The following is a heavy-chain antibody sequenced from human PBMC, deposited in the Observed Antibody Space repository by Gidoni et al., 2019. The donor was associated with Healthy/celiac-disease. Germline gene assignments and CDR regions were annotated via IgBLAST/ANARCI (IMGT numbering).Heavy chain of an antibody. J-gene: IGHJ1*01. D-gene: IGHD3-3*01. CDR3: AKDHSDYDFWSGYSSQYFQH. CDR1: GFTFSSYA. CDR2: ISGSGGST. V-gene: IGHV3-23*01. Sequence: EVQLLESGGGLVQPGGSLRLSCAASGFTFSSYAMSWVRQAPGKGLEGVSAISGSGGSTYYADSVKGRFTISRDNSKNTLYLQMNSLRAEDTAVYYCAKDHSDYDFWSGYSSQYFQHWGQGTLVTVSS.